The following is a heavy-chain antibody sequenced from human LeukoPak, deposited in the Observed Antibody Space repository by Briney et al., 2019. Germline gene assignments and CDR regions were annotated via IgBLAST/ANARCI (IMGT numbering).Heavy chain of an antibody. D-gene: IGHD5-12*01. CDR1: GGSISSYY. CDR2: IYYIGST. Sequence: ASETLSLTCTVSGGSISSYYWSWIRRPPGKGLEGVWYIYYIGSTNYNPSLKSRVSISVDTSKTTFSLKMSSVTAADTAVYYCARGRIYRGYDSLSDSWGQGNLVTVSS. CDR3: ARGRIYRGYDSLSDS. J-gene: IGHJ4*02. V-gene: IGHV4-59*08.